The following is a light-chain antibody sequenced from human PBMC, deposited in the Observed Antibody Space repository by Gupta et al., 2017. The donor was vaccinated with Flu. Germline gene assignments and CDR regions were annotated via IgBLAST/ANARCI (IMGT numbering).Light chain of an antibody. CDR2: GTS. V-gene: IGKV3-15*01. J-gene: IGKJ2*01. CDR3: QQYNGGPPAYT. CDR1: PSISSN. Sequence: EIVMTQSPATLSVSPGESATLSCRASPSISSNLAWYQQKPGQAPRLLIYGTSTRATGITARFSGSGAGTEFTFTISSMQSEDFAVYYCQQYNGGPPAYTFGQGTKVEIK.